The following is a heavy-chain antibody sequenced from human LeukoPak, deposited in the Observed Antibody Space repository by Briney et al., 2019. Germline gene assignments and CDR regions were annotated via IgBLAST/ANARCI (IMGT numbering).Heavy chain of an antibody. V-gene: IGHV3-72*01. J-gene: IGHJ4*02. CDR2: TRNKANSYTT. Sequence: GGSLRLSCAASGFTFSDHYMDWVRQAPGKGLEWVGRTRNKANSYTTEYAASVKGRFTISRDDSKNSLYLQMNSLKTEDTAVYYCARVEVYSGYEDYWGQGTLVTVSS. CDR3: ARVEVYSGYEDY. CDR1: GFTFSDHY. D-gene: IGHD5-12*01.